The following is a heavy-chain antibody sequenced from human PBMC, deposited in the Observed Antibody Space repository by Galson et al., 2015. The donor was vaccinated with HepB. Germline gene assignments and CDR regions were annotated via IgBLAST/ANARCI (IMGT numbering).Heavy chain of an antibody. D-gene: IGHD1-26*01. Sequence: SLRLSCAASGFTFSSYGMHWVRQAPGKGLEWVAVIWYDGSNKYYADSAKGRFTISRDNSKNTLYLQMNSLRAEDTAVYYCARKVQGAYPPDYWGQGTLVTVSS. CDR1: GFTFSSYG. CDR3: ARKVQGAYPPDY. CDR2: IWYDGSNK. J-gene: IGHJ4*02. V-gene: IGHV3-33*01.